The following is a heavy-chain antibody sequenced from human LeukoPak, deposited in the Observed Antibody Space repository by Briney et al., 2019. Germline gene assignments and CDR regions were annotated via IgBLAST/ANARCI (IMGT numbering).Heavy chain of an antibody. J-gene: IGHJ3*02. CDR3: AREINPPRGGFDI. CDR1: GDSISSFR. V-gene: IGHV4-59*01. CDR2: VFDGEYI. Sequence: SETLSLTCTVSGDSISSFRWNWIRQSPGKGLEWIGIVFDGEYIDYNPSLKSRMSMSRDTSKNQISLRLTSVTAADTAVYYCAREINPPRGGFDIWGQGTMVTVSS. D-gene: IGHD2-15*01.